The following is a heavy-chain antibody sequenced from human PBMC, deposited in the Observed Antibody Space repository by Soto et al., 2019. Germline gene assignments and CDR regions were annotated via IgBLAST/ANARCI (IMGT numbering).Heavy chain of an antibody. V-gene: IGHV1-8*01. Sequence: AKVSCKASRYTFTSYDINWARQANGQGLEWMGWMNPNSGNTGYAQKFQGRVTMTRNTPISTAYMELSSLRSEDTAVYYCALGYDFWSGYYSSPRAFDIWGQGTMVTVSS. CDR1: RYTFTSYD. CDR2: MNPNSGNT. J-gene: IGHJ3*02. D-gene: IGHD3-3*01. CDR3: ALGYDFWSGYYSSPRAFDI.